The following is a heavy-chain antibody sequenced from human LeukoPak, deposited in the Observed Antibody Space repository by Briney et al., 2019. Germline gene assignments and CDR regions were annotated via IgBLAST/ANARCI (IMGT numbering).Heavy chain of an antibody. CDR1: GFTFSSYW. V-gene: IGHV3-7*01. Sequence: GGSLRLSCAAPGFTFSSYWMSWVRQAPGKGLEWVANIKQDGSEKYYVDSVKGRFTISRDNAKNSLYLQMNSLRAEDTAVYYCARDGITIFGVVILYYYYYGMDVWGQGTTVTVSS. D-gene: IGHD3-3*01. J-gene: IGHJ6*02. CDR3: ARDGITIFGVVILYYYYYGMDV. CDR2: IKQDGSEK.